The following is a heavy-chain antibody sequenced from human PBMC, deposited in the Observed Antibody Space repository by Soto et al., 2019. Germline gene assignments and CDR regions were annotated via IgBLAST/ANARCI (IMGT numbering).Heavy chain of an antibody. V-gene: IGHV3-48*03. D-gene: IGHD4-17*01. Sequence: GGSLRLSCAASGFTFSSYEMNWVRQAPGKGLEWVSYISSSGSTIYYADSVKGRFTISRDNAKNSLYLQMNSLGAEDTAVYYCARDPQEPNYGDYAFNWFDPWGQGTLVTVSS. CDR2: ISSSGSTI. CDR1: GFTFSSYE. CDR3: ARDPQEPNYGDYAFNWFDP. J-gene: IGHJ5*02.